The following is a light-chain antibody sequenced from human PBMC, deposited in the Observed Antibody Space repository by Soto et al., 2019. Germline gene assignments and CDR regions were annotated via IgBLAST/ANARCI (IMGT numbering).Light chain of an antibody. CDR3: CSYVGATTYV. Sequence: QSALTQPPSASGSPGQSVAISCTGTSSDVGGYNHVSWYQQHPGKAPKLMIYEVNKRPSGVPDRFSGSKSGNTASLTISGLQAEDEADYYCCSYVGATTYVFGSGTKLTVL. CDR1: SSDVGGYNH. V-gene: IGLV2-8*01. J-gene: IGLJ1*01. CDR2: EVN.